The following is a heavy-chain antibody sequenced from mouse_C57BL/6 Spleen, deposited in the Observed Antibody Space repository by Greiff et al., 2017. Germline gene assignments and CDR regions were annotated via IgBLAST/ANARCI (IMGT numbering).Heavy chain of an antibody. CDR1: GYSFTDYT. CDR3: ATPRDYYDYDFYAMGY. CDR2: INPTNGTT. V-gene: IGHV1-39*01. Sequence: EVQLQQSGPALVKPGASVKISCKASGYSFTDYTMHWVKQSNGKSLEWIGVINPTNGTTSYNQKFKGKATLTVDQSSSTAYMQLNSLTSEDSAVYYCATPRDYYDYDFYAMGYWGQGTSVTVSS. J-gene: IGHJ4*01. D-gene: IGHD2-4*01.